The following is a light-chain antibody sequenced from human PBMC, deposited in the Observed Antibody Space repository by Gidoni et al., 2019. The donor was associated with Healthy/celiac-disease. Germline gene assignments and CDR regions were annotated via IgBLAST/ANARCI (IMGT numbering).Light chain of an antibody. V-gene: IGKV3-15*01. CDR3: QQYNYWPPLT. CDR2: GSS. J-gene: IGKJ4*01. CDR1: ERVTNK. Sequence: EVVMTQSPATLSVSPGERATLACRASERVTNKLAWYQQKPGQAPRLLIYGSSTRATEFTLPISSLQSEDSAVYYCQQYNYWPPLTFGGGTKVEIK.